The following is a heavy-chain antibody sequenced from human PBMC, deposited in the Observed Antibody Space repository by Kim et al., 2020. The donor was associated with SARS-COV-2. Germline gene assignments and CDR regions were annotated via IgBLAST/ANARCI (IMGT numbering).Heavy chain of an antibody. D-gene: IGHD3-10*01. CDR1: GFTFSSYG. CDR2: ISYDGSNK. J-gene: IGHJ6*02. Sequence: GGSLRLSCAASGFTFSSYGMHWVRQAPGKGLEWVAVISYDGSNKYYADSVKGRFTISRDNSKNTLYLQMNSLRAEDTAVYYCANESGSGSYYAATDYYYGMDVWGQGTTVTVSS. V-gene: IGHV3-30*18. CDR3: ANESGSGSYYAATDYYYGMDV.